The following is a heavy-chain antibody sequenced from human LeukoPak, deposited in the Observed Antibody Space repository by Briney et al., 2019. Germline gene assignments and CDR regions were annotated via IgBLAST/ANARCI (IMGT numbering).Heavy chain of an antibody. Sequence: GGSLRLSCAASGFTFKTYTMHWVRQAPGMGLEWVSSISSSSSYIFYADSVKGRFTISRDNAKNSLYLQMNNLRVEDTAVYYCARERVTTTSFDYWGQGVLVTVSS. CDR2: ISSSSSYI. D-gene: IGHD2/OR15-2a*01. V-gene: IGHV3-21*06. CDR3: ARERVTTTSFDY. CDR1: GFTFKTYT. J-gene: IGHJ4*02.